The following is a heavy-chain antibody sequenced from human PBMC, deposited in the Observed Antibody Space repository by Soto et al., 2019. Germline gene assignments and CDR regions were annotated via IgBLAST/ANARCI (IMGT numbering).Heavy chain of an antibody. Sequence: ASVKVSCKASGFSFTSYGINWVRQAPGQGLEWMGWMSSYNGDTNYAQQLQGRLTMTTDTSTSTAYMELRSLRSDDTAVYYCARKYSSSSWFDPWGQGTLVTVSS. CDR1: GFSFTSYG. CDR2: MSSYNGDT. V-gene: IGHV1-18*01. D-gene: IGHD6-6*01. J-gene: IGHJ5*02. CDR3: ARKYSSSSWFDP.